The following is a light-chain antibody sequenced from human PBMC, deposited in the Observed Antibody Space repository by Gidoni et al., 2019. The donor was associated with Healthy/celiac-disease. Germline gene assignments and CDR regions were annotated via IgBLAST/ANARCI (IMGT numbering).Light chain of an antibody. CDR3: QQYDNSHPT. V-gene: IGKV1-33*01. Sequence: DIQITPSPSSLSASVGDRVTITCPASHDISNYLNWYQQKPGKAPKLLIYDASNLETGVPSRFSGSGSGTEFTFTSSSLQPEDIATYYCQQYDNSHPTFGGGTKVEIK. CDR2: DAS. J-gene: IGKJ4*01. CDR1: HDISNY.